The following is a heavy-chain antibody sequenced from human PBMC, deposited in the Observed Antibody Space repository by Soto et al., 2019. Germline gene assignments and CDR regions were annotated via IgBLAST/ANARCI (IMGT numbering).Heavy chain of an antibody. D-gene: IGHD5-12*01. Sequence: GGSLRLSCAASGFTFSNYAISWVRQAPGKGLEWVSIISGSGDSPYYADSVKGRFTISRDNSKNTLYLQMNSLRAEDTAVYYCATVATNSYNWLDPWGQGTLVTVSS. V-gene: IGHV3-23*01. J-gene: IGHJ5*02. CDR2: ISGSGDSP. CDR1: GFTFSNYA. CDR3: ATVATNSYNWLDP.